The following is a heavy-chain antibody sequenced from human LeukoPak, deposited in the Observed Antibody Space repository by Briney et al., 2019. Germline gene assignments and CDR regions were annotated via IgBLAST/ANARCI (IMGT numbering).Heavy chain of an antibody. CDR2: IYHSGST. J-gene: IGHJ6*03. V-gene: IGHV4-38-2*02. Sequence: SETLSLTCTVSGYSISSGYYWGWIWQPPGKGLEWIGSIYHSGSTYYNPSLKSRVTISVDTSKNQSSLKLSSVTAADTAVYYCARARSGSYSGNYYYMDVWGKGTTVTVSS. CDR1: GYSISSGYY. D-gene: IGHD1-26*01. CDR3: ARARSGSYSGNYYYMDV.